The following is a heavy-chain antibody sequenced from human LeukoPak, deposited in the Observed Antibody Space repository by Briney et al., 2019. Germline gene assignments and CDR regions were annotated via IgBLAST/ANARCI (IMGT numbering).Heavy chain of an antibody. CDR2: ISAYNGNT. CDR3: AREEIDYGDYAEYY. V-gene: IGHV1-18*01. D-gene: IGHD4-17*01. J-gene: IGHJ4*02. Sequence: ASVKVSCKASGYTFTSYGISWVRQAPGQGLEWMGWISAYNGNTNYAQKLQGRVTMTTDTSTSTAYMELRSLRSDDTAVYYCAREEIDYGDYAEYYWGQGTLVTVSS. CDR1: GYTFTSYG.